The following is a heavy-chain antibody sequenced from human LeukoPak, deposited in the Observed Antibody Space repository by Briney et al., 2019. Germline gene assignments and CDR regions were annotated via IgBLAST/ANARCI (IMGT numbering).Heavy chain of an antibody. Sequence: GGSLRFSCAASGFTFSTYSMNWVRQAPGKGLEWVSYISSSSSTINYADSVKGRFTISRDNSKNTLYLQMNSLRAEDTAVYYCARASQGIVGTTGDDAFDIWGQGTMVTVSS. J-gene: IGHJ3*02. D-gene: IGHD1-26*01. CDR2: ISSSSSTI. CDR1: GFTFSTYS. V-gene: IGHV3-48*01. CDR3: ARASQGIVGTTGDDAFDI.